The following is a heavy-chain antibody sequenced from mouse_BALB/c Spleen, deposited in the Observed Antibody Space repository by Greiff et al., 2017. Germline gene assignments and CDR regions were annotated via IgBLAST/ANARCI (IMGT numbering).Heavy chain of an antibody. J-gene: IGHJ4*01. CDR1: GYTFTDYA. V-gene: IGHV1S137*01. CDR2: ISTYYGDA. CDR3: ARRGDYDYDYYAMDY. D-gene: IGHD2-4*01. Sequence: VQLQQSGAELVRPGVSVKISCKGSGYTFTDYAMHWVKQSHAKSLEWIGVISTYYGDASYNQKFKGKATMTVDKSSSTAYMELARLTSEDSAIYYCARRGDYDYDYYAMDYWGQGTSVTVSS.